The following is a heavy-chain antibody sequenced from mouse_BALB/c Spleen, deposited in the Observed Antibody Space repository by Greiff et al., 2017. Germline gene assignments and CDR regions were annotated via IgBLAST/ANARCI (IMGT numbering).Heavy chain of an antibody. V-gene: IGHV5-17*02. D-gene: IGHD2-14*01. CDR3: ARSSAYYRYDDAMDY. Sequence: EVQVVESGGGLVQPGGSRKLSCAASGFTFSSFGMHWVRQAPEKGLEWVAYISSGSSTIYYADTVKGRFTISRDNPKNTLFLQMTSLRSEDTAMYYCARSSAYYRYDDAMDYWGQGTSVTVSS. J-gene: IGHJ4*01. CDR2: ISSGSSTI. CDR1: GFTFSSFG.